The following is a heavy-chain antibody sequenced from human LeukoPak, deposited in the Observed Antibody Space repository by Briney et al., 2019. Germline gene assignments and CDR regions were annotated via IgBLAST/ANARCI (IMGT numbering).Heavy chain of an antibody. CDR1: GGTFSSYA. V-gene: IGHV1-69*06. CDR3: ATSPYYDYVWGSYRFDY. CDR2: IIPIFGTA. D-gene: IGHD3-16*02. J-gene: IGHJ4*02. Sequence: ASVTVSCKASGGTFSSYAISWVRQAPGQGLEWMGGIIPIFGTANYAQKFQGRVTMTRDTSTSTVYMELRSLRSDDTAVYYCATSPYYDYVWGSYRFDYWGQGTLVTVSS.